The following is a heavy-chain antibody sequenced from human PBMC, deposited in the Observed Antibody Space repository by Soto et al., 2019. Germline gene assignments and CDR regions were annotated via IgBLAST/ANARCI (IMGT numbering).Heavy chain of an antibody. D-gene: IGHD1-26*01. CDR1: GGSFSGYY. Sequence: ETLSLTCAVYGGSFSGYYWTWIRQPPGTGLEWIGEINHSGSTNYNPSLKSRVTISVDTSKNQFSLKLSSLRSEDTAVYYCSTQRGWKLLQDYWGQGTLVTVSS. CDR3: STQRGWKLLQDY. V-gene: IGHV4-34*03. CDR2: INHSGST. J-gene: IGHJ4*02.